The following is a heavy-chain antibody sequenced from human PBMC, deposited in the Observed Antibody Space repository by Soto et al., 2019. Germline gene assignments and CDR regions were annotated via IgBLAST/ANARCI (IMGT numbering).Heavy chain of an antibody. CDR2: IRSKPNTDAT. Sequence: EVQLVESGGGLVQPGGSLKLSCAASGFTFSDSAMHWVRQASGKGLEWVGRIRSKPNTDATAYAASVKGRFTISRDDSKNTAYVQMNSLNTEDTAVYYCTRHVDCSGGSCYSGYFYYMDVWGKGTTVTVSS. D-gene: IGHD2-15*01. V-gene: IGHV3-73*01. CDR3: TRHVDCSGGSCYSGYFYYMDV. J-gene: IGHJ6*03. CDR1: GFTFSDSA.